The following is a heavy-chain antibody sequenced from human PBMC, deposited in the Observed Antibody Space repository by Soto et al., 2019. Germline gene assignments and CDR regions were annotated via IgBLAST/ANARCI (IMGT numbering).Heavy chain of an antibody. V-gene: IGHV1-2*02. J-gene: IGHJ6*02. CDR3: ARDPRPPSGWLGFWEYGMDV. D-gene: IGHD3-3*01. CDR2: VNPDNGGT. Sequence: QVHLVQSGAEVKRPGASVKVSCKASGYTFTGNYIHWVRQAPGQGLEWMGWVNPDNGGTTSAEKFQGRVTMTRDTSVTTAYMELCRLTSDDTAVYYCARDPRPPSGWLGFWEYGMDVWGQGTTVTVSS. CDR1: GYTFTGNY.